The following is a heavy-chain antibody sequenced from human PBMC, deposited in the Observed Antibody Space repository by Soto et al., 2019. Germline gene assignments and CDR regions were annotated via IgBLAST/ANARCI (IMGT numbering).Heavy chain of an antibody. Sequence: PSETLSLTCTVSGGSITNSNCWSFVRLPPAKGLEWIGDIYHAGSTKYNPSLERRVTMSVDTSNNQFALTLTSVTAADTAVYFCARGPPIVGNTTPLDSWGQGTLVT. CDR3: ARGPPIVGNTTPLDS. J-gene: IGHJ4*02. CDR1: GGSITNSNC. D-gene: IGHD2-21*01. CDR2: IYHAGST. V-gene: IGHV4-4*02.